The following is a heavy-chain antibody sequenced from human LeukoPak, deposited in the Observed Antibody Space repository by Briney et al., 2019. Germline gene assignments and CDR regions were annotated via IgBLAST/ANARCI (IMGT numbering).Heavy chain of an antibody. D-gene: IGHD2-15*01. V-gene: IGHV3-30-3*01. Sequence: GRSLRLSCAASGFNFSNYAMHWVRQAPGKGLEWVAVISYDGSNKYYADSVKGRFTISRDNSKDTLYLQMNSLRVEDTAMYYCARSRYCSGGSCYFGSWFDPWGQGTLVTVSS. CDR1: GFNFSNYA. CDR2: ISYDGSNK. CDR3: ARSRYCSGGSCYFGSWFDP. J-gene: IGHJ5*02.